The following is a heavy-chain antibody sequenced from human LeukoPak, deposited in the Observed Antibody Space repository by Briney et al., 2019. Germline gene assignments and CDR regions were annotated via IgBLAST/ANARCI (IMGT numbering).Heavy chain of an antibody. CDR2: INHSGST. J-gene: IGHJ4*02. CDR3: ARKCSGWFYYFDY. V-gene: IGHV4-34*01. Sequence: SETLSLTCAVYGGSFSGYYWSWIRQPPGKGLEWIGEINHSGSTNYNPSLKSRVTISVDTSKNQLSLKLSSVTAADTAVYYCARKCSGWFYYFDYWGQGTLVTVSS. D-gene: IGHD6-19*01. CDR1: GGSFSGYY.